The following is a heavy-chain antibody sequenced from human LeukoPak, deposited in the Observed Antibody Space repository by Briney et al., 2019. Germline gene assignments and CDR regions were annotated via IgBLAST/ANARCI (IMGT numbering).Heavy chain of an antibody. CDR3: ARSGCSSTSCYQADY. Sequence: SVKVSCKASGGTFSSYAISWVRQAPGQGLEWMGGIIPIFGTANYAQKFQGRVTITADESTSTAYMELSSLRSEDTAVYYCARSGCSSTSCYQADYWGQGTLVTVSS. CDR1: GGTFSSYA. CDR2: IIPIFGTA. V-gene: IGHV1-69*13. J-gene: IGHJ4*02. D-gene: IGHD2-2*01.